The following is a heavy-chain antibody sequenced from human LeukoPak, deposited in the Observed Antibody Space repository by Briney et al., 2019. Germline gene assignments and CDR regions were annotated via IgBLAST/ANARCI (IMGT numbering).Heavy chain of an antibody. CDR3: ARGGIAAAGVDY. Sequence: ASVKVSCKASGYTFVSYGISWVRQAPGQGLEWMGWISAYNGNTNYAQKFQGRVTMTTDTSTSTVYMELSSLRSEDTAVYYCARGGIAAAGVDYWGQGTLVTVSS. D-gene: IGHD6-13*01. CDR1: GYTFVSYG. CDR2: ISAYNGNT. J-gene: IGHJ4*02. V-gene: IGHV1-18*01.